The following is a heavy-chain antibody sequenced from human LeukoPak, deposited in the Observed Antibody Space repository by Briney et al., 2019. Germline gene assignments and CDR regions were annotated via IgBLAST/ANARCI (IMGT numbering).Heavy chain of an antibody. CDR1: GVTFSNYS. J-gene: IGHJ6*03. Sequence: GGALRLSCAASGVTFSNYSMHWVRQAPGKGLEYVSGMSRNGGTTCFANFVKGRFTISRDNSKNTLYLQMGSLRAEDMAVYYCARGGVGAVGYYYYYMDVWGKGTTVTVSS. CDR3: ARGGVGAVGYYYYYMDV. CDR2: MSRNGGTT. V-gene: IGHV3-64*01. D-gene: IGHD1-26*01.